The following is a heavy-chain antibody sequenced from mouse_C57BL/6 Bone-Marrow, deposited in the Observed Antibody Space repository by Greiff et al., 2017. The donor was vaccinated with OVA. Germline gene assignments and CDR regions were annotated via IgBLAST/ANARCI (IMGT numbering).Heavy chain of an antibody. D-gene: IGHD1-1*01. Sequence: VQLQQPGAELVKPGASVKLSCKASGYTFTSYWMHWVKQRPGRGLEWIGRIDPNSGGSKYNEKLKSKATLTVDKPSSTAYMQLSSLTSEDSAVYYCARTYYYGSSYRGYFDVWGTGTTVTVSS. CDR3: ARTYYYGSSYRGYFDV. J-gene: IGHJ1*03. CDR1: GYTFTSYW. CDR2: IDPNSGGS. V-gene: IGHV1-72*01.